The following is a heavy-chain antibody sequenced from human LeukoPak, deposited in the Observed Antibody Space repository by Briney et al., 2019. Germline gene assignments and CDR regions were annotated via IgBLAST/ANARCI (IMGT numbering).Heavy chain of an antibody. CDR3: AKPAIAVVGWNFDY. V-gene: IGHV3-74*01. CDR1: GFIFNNHW. J-gene: IGHJ4*02. D-gene: IGHD6-19*01. Sequence: PGGSLKLSCAASGFIFNNHWMHWVRQVPGKGLVWVSRIKSGGSSTTYADSVRGRFTISRDNSKNTMYLQMNNLRAEDTAVYYCAKPAIAVVGWNFDYWGQGALVTVSS. CDR2: IKSGGSST.